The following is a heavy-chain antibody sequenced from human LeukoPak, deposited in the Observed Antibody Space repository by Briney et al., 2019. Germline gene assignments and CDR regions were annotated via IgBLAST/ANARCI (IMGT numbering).Heavy chain of an antibody. CDR3: TKRAEVGAEHY. Sequence: PGGSLRLSCAASGFTFSSYAMSWVRQAPGKGLEWVSAISGSGGSTYYADSGKDRFTISRDNSKNTLFLQMNSLRAEDTAVYYCTKRAEVGAEHYWGQGTLVTVSS. D-gene: IGHD1-26*01. CDR2: ISGSGGST. V-gene: IGHV3-23*01. CDR1: GFTFSSYA. J-gene: IGHJ4*02.